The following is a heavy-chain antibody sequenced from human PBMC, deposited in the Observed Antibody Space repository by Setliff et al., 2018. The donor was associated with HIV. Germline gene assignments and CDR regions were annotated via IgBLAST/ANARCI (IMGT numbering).Heavy chain of an antibody. Sequence: PSETLSLTCTVSGGSFSGYYWSWIRQPPGKGLEWIGEINHSGSTNDNPSLKSRVTISVDTSKNQFSLKLSSVTAADTAVYYCARGWQLVIDYWGQGTLVTVSS. CDR2: INHSGST. V-gene: IGHV4-34*01. D-gene: IGHD6-6*01. CDR1: GGSFSGYY. J-gene: IGHJ4*02. CDR3: ARGWQLVIDY.